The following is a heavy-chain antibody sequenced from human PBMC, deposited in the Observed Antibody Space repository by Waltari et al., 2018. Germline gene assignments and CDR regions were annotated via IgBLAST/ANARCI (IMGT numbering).Heavy chain of an antibody. CDR2: INSDGSST. Sequence: EVQLVESGGGLVQPGGSLRLSCAASGFTFRSYWMHWVRQAPGKGLVWVSRINSDGSSTSYADSVKGRFTISRDNAKNTLYLQMNSLRAEDTAVYYCARVSSSWYYYYYMDVWGKGTTVTVSS. CDR1: GFTFRSYW. CDR3: ARVSSSWYYYYYMDV. D-gene: IGHD6-13*01. J-gene: IGHJ6*03. V-gene: IGHV3-74*01.